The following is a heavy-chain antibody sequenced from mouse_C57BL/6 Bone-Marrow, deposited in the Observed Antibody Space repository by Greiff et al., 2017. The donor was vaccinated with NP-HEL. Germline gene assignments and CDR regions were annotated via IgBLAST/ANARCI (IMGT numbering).Heavy chain of an antibody. J-gene: IGHJ2*02. D-gene: IGHD3-2*02. V-gene: IGHV1-82*01. CDR3: AKLRSGLNALDY. CDR1: GYAFSSSW. Sequence: QVQLQQSGPELVMPGASVKISCKASGYAFSSSWMNWVKQRPGKGLEWIGRIDPGDGDTNYNGKFKGKATLTADKSSSTAYIHLSSLTSADSAVYVCAKLRSGLNALDYWGQGTSLTVSS. CDR2: IDPGDGDT.